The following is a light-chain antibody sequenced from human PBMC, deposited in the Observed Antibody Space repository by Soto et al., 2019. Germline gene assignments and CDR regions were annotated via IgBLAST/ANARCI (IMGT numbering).Light chain of an antibody. CDR3: CSYTSNSTYF. Sequence: QSALTQPASVSGSPGQSITISCTGTSSDVGTYNYVSWYQQHPGKAPKLMIYEVSNRPSGISNRFSGSKSGDTASLTISGLHTEDEADYYCCSYTSNSTYFFGTATK. CDR2: EVS. J-gene: IGLJ1*01. V-gene: IGLV2-14*01. CDR1: SSDVGTYNY.